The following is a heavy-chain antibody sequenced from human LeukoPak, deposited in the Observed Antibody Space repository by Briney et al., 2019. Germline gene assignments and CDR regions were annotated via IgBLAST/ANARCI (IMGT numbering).Heavy chain of an antibody. CDR1: GFTFSSYW. J-gene: IGHJ4*02. CDR3: AKEPRVATIEIFDY. D-gene: IGHD5-12*01. V-gene: IGHV3-23*01. Sequence: PGGSLRLSCAASGFTFSSYWMSWVRQAPGKGLEWVSSISGGGAVTYYADSVKGRFTISRDNSKNTVYLQMNSLRAEDTAVYYCAKEPRVATIEIFDYWGQGTLVTVSS. CDR2: ISGGGAVT.